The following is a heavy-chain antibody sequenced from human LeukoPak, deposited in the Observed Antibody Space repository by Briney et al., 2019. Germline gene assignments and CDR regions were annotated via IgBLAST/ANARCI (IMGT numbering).Heavy chain of an antibody. CDR3: ARDSSSWTDGMDV. V-gene: IGHV1-3*01. Sequence: ASVNVSCKASGYTFTSHAMHWVRQAPGQRLEWMGWINAGNGNTKYSQKFQGRVTITRDTSASTAYMELSSLRSEDTAVYYCARDSSSWTDGMDVWGQGTTVTVSS. J-gene: IGHJ6*02. D-gene: IGHD6-13*01. CDR1: GYTFTSHA. CDR2: INAGNGNT.